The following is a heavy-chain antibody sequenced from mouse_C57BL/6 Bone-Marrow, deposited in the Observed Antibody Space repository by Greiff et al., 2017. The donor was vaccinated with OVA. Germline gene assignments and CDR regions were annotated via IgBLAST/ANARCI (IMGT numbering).Heavy chain of an antibody. CDR1: GYTFTSYG. D-gene: IGHD4-1*01. Sequence: VQLQQSGAELARPGASVKLSCKASGYTFTSYGISWVKQRTGQGLEWIGEIYPRSGNTYYNEKFKGKATLTADKSSSTAYMELRSLTSEDSAVYFCARRNWDGPFAYWGQGTLVTVSA. J-gene: IGHJ3*01. V-gene: IGHV1-81*01. CDR2: IYPRSGNT. CDR3: ARRNWDGPFAY.